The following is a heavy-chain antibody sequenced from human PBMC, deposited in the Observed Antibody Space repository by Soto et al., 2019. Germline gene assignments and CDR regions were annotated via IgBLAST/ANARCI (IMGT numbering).Heavy chain of an antibody. CDR1: GFTFRSYV. CDR2: TSYDGSDK. V-gene: IGHV3-30*05. CDR3: ARWGTTGGLDV. D-gene: IGHD3-16*01. J-gene: IGHJ1*01. Sequence: QVQLVKSGGGVVQPGTSLRVSCVGSGFTFRSYVIHWVRQAPGKGLEWVALTSYDGSDKYYGDSVRGRFTISRDNSRNTVDLQMDILRLEGTALYYCARWGTTGGLDVWGQGTLVSVSS.